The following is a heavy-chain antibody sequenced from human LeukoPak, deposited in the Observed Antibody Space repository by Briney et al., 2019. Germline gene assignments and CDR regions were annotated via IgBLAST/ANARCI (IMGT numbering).Heavy chain of an antibody. Sequence: SETLSLTCTVSGGSISSSSYYWGWIRQPPGKGLEWIGSIYYSGSTNYNPSLKSRVTISGDTSSKHFSLKVDSVTAADTAVYYCARGSSWLDYWGQGILVTVSS. CDR3: ARGSSWLDY. CDR2: IYYSGST. J-gene: IGHJ4*02. V-gene: IGHV4-39*07. CDR1: GGSISSSSYY. D-gene: IGHD6-13*01.